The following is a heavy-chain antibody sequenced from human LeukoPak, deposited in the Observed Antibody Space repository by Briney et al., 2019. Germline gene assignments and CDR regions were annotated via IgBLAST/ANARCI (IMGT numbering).Heavy chain of an antibody. V-gene: IGHV3-53*01. CDR1: GFTFSNSY. J-gene: IGHJ4*02. D-gene: IGHD6-19*01. CDR2: IYDGGGT. CDR3: ARDSSGPAF. Sequence: GGSLRLSCAASGFTFSNSYMSWVRQAPGKGLEWVSVIYDGGGTFYSESVKGRFTISRDYSKNTLYLQMNSLRADDTAVYYCARDSSGPAFWGQGTLVTVSS.